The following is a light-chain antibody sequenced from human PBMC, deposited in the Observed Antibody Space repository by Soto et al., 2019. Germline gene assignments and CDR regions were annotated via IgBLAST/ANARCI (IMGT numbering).Light chain of an antibody. V-gene: IGLV2-14*01. J-gene: IGLJ1*01. CDR1: SSDVGGSNY. CDR2: EVS. Sequence: QSVLTQPASVSGSPAQSITISCTGTSSDVGGSNYVSWYQQHPGKAPKLMIYEVSHRPSGVSNRFSGSQSGNTASLTISGLQAEDEADYYCSSYTSSSTFYVFGTGTKVTVL. CDR3: SSYTSSSTFYV.